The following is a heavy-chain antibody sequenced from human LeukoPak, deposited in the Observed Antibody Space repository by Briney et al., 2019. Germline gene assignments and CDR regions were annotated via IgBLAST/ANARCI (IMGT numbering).Heavy chain of an antibody. J-gene: IGHJ4*02. CDR2: ISAYDGNT. D-gene: IGHD3-10*01. Sequence: ASVKVSCKASGYTFTIYGITWVRQAPGLGLEWMGWISAYDGNTNYAQRLQGRVTLTTDTSTSTAYTELRSLRSDDTAVYYCARSKYYYGLGSYYQFDSWGQGTLVTVSS. CDR3: ARSKYYYGLGSYYQFDS. CDR1: GYTFTIYG. V-gene: IGHV1-18*01.